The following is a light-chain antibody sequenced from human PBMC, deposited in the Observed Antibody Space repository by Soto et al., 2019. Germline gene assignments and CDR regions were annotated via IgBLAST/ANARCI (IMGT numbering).Light chain of an antibody. V-gene: IGLV2-14*01. Sequence: QSALTQPASVSGSPGQSITISCTGTSSDVGCYNYVSWYQKHPGKAPKLMIYDVSNRPSGVSNRFSGSKSGNTASLTISGLQAEDEADYYCSSYTSSSTLVVFGGGTKLPVL. CDR1: SSDVGCYNY. CDR2: DVS. J-gene: IGLJ2*01. CDR3: SSYTSSSTLVV.